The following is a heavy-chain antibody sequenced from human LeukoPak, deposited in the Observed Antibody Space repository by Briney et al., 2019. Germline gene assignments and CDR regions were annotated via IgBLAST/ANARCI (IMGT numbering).Heavy chain of an antibody. J-gene: IGHJ5*02. CDR2: IYYSGST. Sequence: SETPSLTCTVSGGSISSYYWSWIRQPPGKGLEWIGYIYYSGSTNYNPSLKSRVTISVDTSKNQFSLKLSSVTAADTAVYYCARVQGSGYYYDNWFDPWGQGTLVTVSS. V-gene: IGHV4-59*01. D-gene: IGHD3-22*01. CDR1: GGSISSYY. CDR3: ARVQGSGYYYDNWFDP.